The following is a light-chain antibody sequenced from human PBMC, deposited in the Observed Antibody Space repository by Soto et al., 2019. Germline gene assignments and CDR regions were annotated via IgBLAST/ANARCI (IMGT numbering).Light chain of an antibody. V-gene: IGLV2-14*01. Sequence: QSVLTQPASLSWSPGQSITISCTGTRSDVGGYNYVSWYQQHPGKAPKLMIYDVSNRPSGVSNRFSGSKSGNTASLTISGLQAEDEADYYCSSYKSSSTYVFGTGTKVTVL. CDR2: DVS. J-gene: IGLJ1*01. CDR3: SSYKSSSTYV. CDR1: RSDVGGYNY.